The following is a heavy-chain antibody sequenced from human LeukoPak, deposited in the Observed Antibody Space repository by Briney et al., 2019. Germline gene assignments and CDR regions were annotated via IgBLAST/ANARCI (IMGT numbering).Heavy chain of an antibody. D-gene: IGHD1-20*01. CDR2: IYPSDSDS. Sequence: GESLKISCKTSGYTFSIYWIGWVRQMPGKGLEWMGIIYPSDSDSRYSPSFQGRVTFSVDKSISTAYLKWTGLKASDTGMYYCARDPSSITLYFFDYWGQGTLVTVSS. J-gene: IGHJ4*02. CDR1: GYTFSIYW. CDR3: ARDPSSITLYFFDY. V-gene: IGHV5-51*01.